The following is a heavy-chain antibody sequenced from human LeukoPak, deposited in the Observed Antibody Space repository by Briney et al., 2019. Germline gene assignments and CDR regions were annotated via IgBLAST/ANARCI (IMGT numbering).Heavy chain of an antibody. CDR3: AVGPNYYGSGSSFDY. CDR1: GYTFTSYG. CDR2: ISAYNGNT. Sequence: ASVKVSCKASGYTFTSYGISWVRQAPGQGLEWMGWISAYNGNTNYAQKLQGRVTMTTDTSTSTAYMELRSLRSDDTAVYYCAVGPNYYGSGSSFDYWGQGTLVTASS. V-gene: IGHV1-18*01. D-gene: IGHD3-10*01. J-gene: IGHJ4*02.